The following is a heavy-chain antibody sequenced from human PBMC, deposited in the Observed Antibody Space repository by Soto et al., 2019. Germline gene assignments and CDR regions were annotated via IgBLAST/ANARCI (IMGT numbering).Heavy chain of an antibody. J-gene: IGHJ4*02. Sequence: QVQLVESGGGVVQPRTSLRLSCAPSGFTFRDYGMHWVRQAPGEGLEWVAVISYDGSNKHYADSVKGRFTISRDNSKNTLYLQMNSLRAEDTAVYYCAKDARELPLTWGQGTLVTVSS. CDR1: GFTFRDYG. CDR2: ISYDGSNK. CDR3: AKDARELPLT. D-gene: IGHD1-26*01. V-gene: IGHV3-30*18.